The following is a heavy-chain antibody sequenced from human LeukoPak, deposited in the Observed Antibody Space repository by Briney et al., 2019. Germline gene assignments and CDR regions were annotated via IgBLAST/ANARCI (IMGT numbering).Heavy chain of an antibody. CDR2: MSSGSRYI. D-gene: IGHD2-15*01. CDR3: ARDRPTGASRVFVVQ. CDR1: GFSFSTYA. V-gene: IGHV3-21*06. J-gene: IGHJ4*02. Sequence: GGSLRLSCTASGFSFSTYAMTWVRQAPGQGLEWISSMSSGSRYIYYADSVRGRFTISRDNTKNSLYLLMNNLRAEDTAIYYCARDRPTGASRVFVVQWGQGTPVTVFS.